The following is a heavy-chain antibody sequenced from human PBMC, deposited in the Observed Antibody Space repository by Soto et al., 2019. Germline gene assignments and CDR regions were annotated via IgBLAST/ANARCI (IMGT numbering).Heavy chain of an antibody. V-gene: IGHV3-23*01. CDR3: ATSPGGLAGYNSDDYGMDV. CDR2: IGGSGTGGRT. D-gene: IGHD5-12*01. J-gene: IGHJ6*02. Sequence: EVHLLESGGDLVQPGGSLRLSCTASGLTFSTYAMSWVRQAPGKGLEWVSAIGGSGTGGRTYYADSVKGRFTISRDNYKNTVYLQMNSLRADDTAVYYCATSPGGLAGYNSDDYGMDVWGQGTTVTVS. CDR1: GLTFSTYA.